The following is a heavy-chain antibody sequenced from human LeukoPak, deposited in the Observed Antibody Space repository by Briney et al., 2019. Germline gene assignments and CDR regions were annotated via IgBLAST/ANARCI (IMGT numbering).Heavy chain of an antibody. CDR1: GFTFSSYG. CDR3: ASPGGDYVGVDYYGMDV. Sequence: PGGSLRPSCAASGFTFSSYGMNWVRQAPGKGLEWVAVIWYDGSNKYYADSVKGRFTISRDNSKNTLYLQMNSLRAEDTAVYYCASPGGDYVGVDYYGMDVWGKGTTVTVSS. J-gene: IGHJ6*04. CDR2: IWYDGSNK. D-gene: IGHD4-17*01. V-gene: IGHV3-33*01.